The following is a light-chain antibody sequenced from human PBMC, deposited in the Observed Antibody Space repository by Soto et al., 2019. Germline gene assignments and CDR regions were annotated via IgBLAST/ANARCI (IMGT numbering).Light chain of an antibody. Sequence: DIQITQSQSSLSASVGDRVPLTCRASQGIANYLAWYQHKPGKVPNLLIYAASTLQSGVPSRFSGGGSGTDFTLTISSLQPEDVATYYCQKYNSAPRTFGQGTKVDIK. J-gene: IGKJ1*01. CDR1: QGIANY. CDR3: QKYNSAPRT. CDR2: AAS. V-gene: IGKV1-27*01.